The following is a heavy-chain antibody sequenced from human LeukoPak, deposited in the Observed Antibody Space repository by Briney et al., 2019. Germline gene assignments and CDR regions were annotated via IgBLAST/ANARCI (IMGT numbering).Heavy chain of an antibody. Sequence: GGSLRLSCAASGFTFSSYWMSWVRQAPGKGLEWVANIKQDGSEKYYVDSVKGRFTISRDNSKNTLYLQMNSLRAEDTAVYYCAKDLIVVVPAAIVGAFDIWGQGTMVTVSS. D-gene: IGHD2-2*02. CDR1: GFTFSSYW. V-gene: IGHV3-7*03. CDR3: AKDLIVVVPAAIVGAFDI. J-gene: IGHJ3*02. CDR2: IKQDGSEK.